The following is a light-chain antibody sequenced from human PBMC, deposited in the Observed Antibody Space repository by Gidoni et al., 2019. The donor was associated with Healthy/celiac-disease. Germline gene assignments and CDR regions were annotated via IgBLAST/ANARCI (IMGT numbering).Light chain of an antibody. V-gene: IGKV3-20*01. CDR2: GAS. CDR1: QSVSSSY. J-gene: IGKJ1*01. Sequence: EIVLTQSPGTLSLSPGERATLYCRASQSVSSSYLAWYQQKPGHAPRLLIYGASSRATGIPDRFSGSGSGTDFTLTSSRLEPEDFAVYYCQQYGSSPQTFGQGTKVEIK. CDR3: QQYGSSPQT.